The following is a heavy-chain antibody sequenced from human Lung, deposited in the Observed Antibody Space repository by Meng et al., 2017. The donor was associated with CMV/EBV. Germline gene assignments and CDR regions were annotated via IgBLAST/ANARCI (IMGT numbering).Heavy chain of an antibody. J-gene: IGHJ4*02. CDR2: ISGSGGKT. CDR3: AKVYQWLLLGPFDY. D-gene: IGHD3-22*01. CDR1: RFTFSSYV. Sequence: GESXKISCAASRFTFSSYVMTWVRQAPGKGLEWVSVISGSGGKTHYADSVKGRFTISRDNSKNTLFLQMNSLRAEDTAVYYCAKVYQWLLLGPFDYWGQGTLVTVSS. V-gene: IGHV3-23*01.